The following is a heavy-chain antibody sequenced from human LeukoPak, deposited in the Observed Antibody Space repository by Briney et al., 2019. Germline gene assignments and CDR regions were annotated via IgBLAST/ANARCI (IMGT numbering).Heavy chain of an antibody. Sequence: PGGSLRLSCAASEFTFSSYSMNWVRQAPGKGLEWVSSISSSSSYKYYADSVKGRFTISRDNSKNTLYLQMNSLRTEDTAVYYCAKENYYDSSGYIDYWGQGTLVTVSS. CDR3: AKENYYDSSGYIDY. J-gene: IGHJ4*02. V-gene: IGHV3-21*01. CDR1: EFTFSSYS. CDR2: ISSSSSYK. D-gene: IGHD3-22*01.